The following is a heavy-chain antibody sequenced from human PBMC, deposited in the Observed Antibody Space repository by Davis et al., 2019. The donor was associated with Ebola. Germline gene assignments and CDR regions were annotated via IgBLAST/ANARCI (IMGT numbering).Heavy chain of an antibody. V-gene: IGHV3-9*01. D-gene: IGHD2-8*02. CDR3: AKDIFGTGATYFDY. Sequence: SLKISCAASGFTFDDYAMHWVRQAPGKGLEWVSGISWNSGSIGYADSVKGRFTISRDNAKNSLYLQMNSLRAEDTALYYCAKDIFGTGATYFDYWGQGTLVTVSS. CDR1: GFTFDDYA. CDR2: ISWNSGSI. J-gene: IGHJ4*02.